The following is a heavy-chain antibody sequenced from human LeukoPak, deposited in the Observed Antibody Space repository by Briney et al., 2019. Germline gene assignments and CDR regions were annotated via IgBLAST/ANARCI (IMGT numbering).Heavy chain of an antibody. CDR2: INVHTGVA. J-gene: IGHJ4*02. D-gene: IGHD3-22*01. CDR1: GYIFTGYN. V-gene: IGHV1-2*02. Sequence: GAAVKVSCKASGYIFTGYNMHWVRQAPGQGLEWMGWINVHTGVAHYAQQFHGRVTLTRDTSISTAYMELSRLRSDDTAVFYCARTHYDSSAYYSPAGYWGQGTLVTVSS. CDR3: ARTHYDSSAYYSPAGY.